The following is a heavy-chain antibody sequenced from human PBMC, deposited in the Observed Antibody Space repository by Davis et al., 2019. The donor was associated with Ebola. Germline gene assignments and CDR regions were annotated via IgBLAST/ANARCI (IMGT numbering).Heavy chain of an antibody. CDR3: AREGYSSGTAPAFDM. J-gene: IGHJ3*02. D-gene: IGHD5-18*01. V-gene: IGHV3-74*01. CDR1: GFTFSRYW. CDR2: INGDGSTT. Sequence: PGGSLRLSCAASGFTFSRYWIHWVRQAPGKGLLWVSRINGDGSTTTYVDSVKGRFTTSMDNFRNTLYLQMDSLRDEDTALYYCAREGYSSGTAPAFDMWGQGTMVTVSS.